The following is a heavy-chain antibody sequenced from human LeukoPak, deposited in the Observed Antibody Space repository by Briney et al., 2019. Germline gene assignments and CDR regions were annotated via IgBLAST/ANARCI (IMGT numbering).Heavy chain of an antibody. CDR2: IWYDGSNK. CDR3: ARDIHYGDTTNNDAFDI. V-gene: IGHV3-33*08. Sequence: PGGSLRLSCAASGFTFSSYGMHWVRQAPGKGLEWVAVIWYDGSNKYYADSVKGRFTISRDNSKNTLYLQMNSLRAEDTAVYYCARDIHYGDTTNNDAFDIWGQGTMGTVSS. D-gene: IGHD4-17*01. J-gene: IGHJ3*02. CDR1: GFTFSSYG.